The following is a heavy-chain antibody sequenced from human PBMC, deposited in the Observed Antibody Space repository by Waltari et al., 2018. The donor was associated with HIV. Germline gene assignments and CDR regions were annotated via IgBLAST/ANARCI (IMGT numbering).Heavy chain of an antibody. CDR3: ARGSWGSGMDV. J-gene: IGHJ6*02. CDR1: GGSFSGYY. D-gene: IGHD7-27*01. V-gene: IGHV4-34*01. CDR2: IKHSGNI. Sequence: QVRLQQWGAGLLKSSETLSLTCAVYGGSFSGYYWSWIRQPPGKGLECSGEIKHSGNIKYNPSLKCRVIISVDRYKNQFSLKLTSVTAADTALYYCARGSWGSGMDVWGLGTTVIVSS.